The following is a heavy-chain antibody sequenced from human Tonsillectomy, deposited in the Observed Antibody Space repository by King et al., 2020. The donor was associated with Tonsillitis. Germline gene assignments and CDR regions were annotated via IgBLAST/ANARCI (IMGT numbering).Heavy chain of an antibody. CDR2: IYHSGST. Sequence: VQLQESGPGLVQPSGILSLTCAVSGGSISDSDWWSWVRQPPGKGLVWIGEIYHSGSTNYNPSLKSRVTISVDRSKNQFSLKLSSVAAADTALYYCARAPIAYDSSGDDTFDIWGQGKMVTVSS. D-gene: IGHD3-22*01. CDR1: GGSISDSDW. J-gene: IGHJ3*02. V-gene: IGHV4-4*02. CDR3: ARAPIAYDSSGDDTFDI.